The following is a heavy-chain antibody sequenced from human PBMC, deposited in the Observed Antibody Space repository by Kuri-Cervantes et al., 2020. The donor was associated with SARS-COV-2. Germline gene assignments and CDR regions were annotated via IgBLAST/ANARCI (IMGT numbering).Heavy chain of an antibody. CDR3: AREAIRAAAGTVDY. D-gene: IGHD6-13*01. Sequence: ETLSLTCAATGFTFSSYDMTWVRQAPGKGLEWVSGIYDGGDKKYYVDSVKGRFTISRDNAKNSLYLQMNSLRAEDTAVYYCAREAIRAAAGTVDYWGQGTLVTVSS. V-gene: IGHV3-7*01. CDR1: GFTFSSYD. CDR2: IYDGGDKK. J-gene: IGHJ4*02.